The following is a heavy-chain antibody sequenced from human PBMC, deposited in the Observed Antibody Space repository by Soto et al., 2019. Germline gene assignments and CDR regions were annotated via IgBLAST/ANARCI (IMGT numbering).Heavy chain of an antibody. CDR3: ARVHSSGWFQVDY. CDR1: GFSFSTSS. J-gene: IGHJ4*02. V-gene: IGHV3-48*02. Sequence: PGGSLRLSCATSGFSFSTSSMNWVRQAPGKGLEWVSYISTSGSIYYAESVKGRFTISRDNAKNSLYLQMNSLRDEDTAVYYFARVHSSGWFQVDYWGQGTRVPVSS. D-gene: IGHD6-19*01. CDR2: ISTSGSI.